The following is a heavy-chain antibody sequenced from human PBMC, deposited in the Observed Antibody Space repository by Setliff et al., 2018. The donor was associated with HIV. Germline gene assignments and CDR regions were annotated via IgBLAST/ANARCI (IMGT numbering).Heavy chain of an antibody. V-gene: IGHV3-21*06. Sequence: GSLRLSCVASGFSFSSYGMHWVRQAPGKGLEWVSSISSGGNYKYYRDSVKGRFTVSRDNGKNSLYLQMDSLRVEDTGIYYCATDATILGVPWGQGTLVTVSS. J-gene: IGHJ5*01. CDR3: ATDATILGVP. CDR1: GFSFSSYG. D-gene: IGHD2-21*01. CDR2: ISSGGNYK.